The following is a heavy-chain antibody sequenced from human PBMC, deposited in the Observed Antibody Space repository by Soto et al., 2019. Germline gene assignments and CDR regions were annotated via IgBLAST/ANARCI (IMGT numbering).Heavy chain of an antibody. J-gene: IGHJ4*02. Sequence: SVKVSCKASGGTFSSYAISWVRQAPGQGLEWMGGIIPIFGTANYAQKFQGRVTITRDTSASTAYMELSSLRSEDTAVYYCARAWVVVTAPDYWGQGTLVTVSS. CDR1: GGTFSSYA. V-gene: IGHV1-69*05. D-gene: IGHD2-21*02. CDR2: IIPIFGTA. CDR3: ARAWVVVTAPDY.